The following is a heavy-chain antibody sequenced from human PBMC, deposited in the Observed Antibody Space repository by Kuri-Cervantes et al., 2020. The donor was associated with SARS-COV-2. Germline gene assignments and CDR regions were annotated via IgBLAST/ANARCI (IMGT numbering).Heavy chain of an antibody. Sequence: SVKVSCKASGGTFSSYAISWVRQAPGQGLEWMGGIIPIFGTANYAQKFQGRVTITTDESTSTAYMELSSLRSDDTAVYYCARGGWVYGDYTSPYYYYYMDVWGKGTTVTVSS. CDR1: GGTFSSYA. CDR2: IIPIFGTA. CDR3: ARGGWVYGDYTSPYYYYYMDV. J-gene: IGHJ6*03. D-gene: IGHD4-17*01. V-gene: IGHV1-69*05.